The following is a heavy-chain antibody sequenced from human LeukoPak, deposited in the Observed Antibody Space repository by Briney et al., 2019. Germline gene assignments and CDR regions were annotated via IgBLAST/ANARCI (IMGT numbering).Heavy chain of an antibody. CDR1: GGSISSYY. CDR3: ARLVCGGDCYSDY. Sequence: PSETLSLTCTVSGGSISSYYWSWIRQPPGKGLEWIGEINHSGSTNYNPSLKSRVTISVDTSKNQFSLKLSSVTAADTAVYYCARLVCGGDCYSDYWGQGTLVTVSS. D-gene: IGHD2-21*02. V-gene: IGHV4-34*01. CDR2: INHSGST. J-gene: IGHJ4*02.